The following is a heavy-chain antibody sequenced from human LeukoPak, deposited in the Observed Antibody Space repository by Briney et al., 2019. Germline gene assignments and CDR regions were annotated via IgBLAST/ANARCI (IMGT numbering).Heavy chain of an antibody. CDR1: GYTFTSYG. D-gene: IGHD3-10*01. CDR3: ARVLITMVRGVFKPNFDY. V-gene: IGHV1-18*01. J-gene: IGHJ4*02. CDR2: ISAYNGNT. Sequence: ASVKVSCKASGYTFTSYGISWVRQAPGQGLEWMGWISAYNGNTNYAQKLQGRVTMTTDTSTSTAYMELRSLRSDDTAVYYCARVLITMVRGVFKPNFDYWGQGTLVTVSS.